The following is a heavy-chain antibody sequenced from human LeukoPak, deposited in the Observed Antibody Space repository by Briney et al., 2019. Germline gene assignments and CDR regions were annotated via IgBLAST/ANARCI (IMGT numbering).Heavy chain of an antibody. CDR3: ARVTCSSTSCPRKDAFDI. Sequence: SETLSLTCTVSGGSISYYYWSWIRQPPGKELEWIGYIYYSGSTNYNPSLKSRVTISVDTSKNQFSLKLSSVTAADTAVYYCARVTCSSTSCPRKDAFDIWGQGTMGTVSS. V-gene: IGHV4-59*01. CDR2: IYYSGST. CDR1: GGSISYYY. D-gene: IGHD2-2*01. J-gene: IGHJ3*02.